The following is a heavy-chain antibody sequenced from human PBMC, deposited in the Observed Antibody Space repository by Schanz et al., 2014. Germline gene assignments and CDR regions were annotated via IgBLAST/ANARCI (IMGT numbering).Heavy chain of an antibody. CDR3: ARAGQDFEYSSLSPIWYFDL. D-gene: IGHD6-6*01. Sequence: QVLLVQSGAEVKQPGASVKVSCKASGYTFTAYFIHWVRQAPGQGLEWMGWINPNSGGTNYAQKFQGRVTMTRDTSISTAYMELSRLRSDDTAVYYCARAGQDFEYSSLSPIWYFDLWGRGTLVTVSS. J-gene: IGHJ2*01. CDR2: INPNSGGT. CDR1: GYTFTAYF. V-gene: IGHV1-2*02.